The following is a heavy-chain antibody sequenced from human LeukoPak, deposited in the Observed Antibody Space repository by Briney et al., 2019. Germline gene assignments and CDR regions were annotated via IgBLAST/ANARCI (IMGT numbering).Heavy chain of an antibody. J-gene: IGHJ3*02. CDR1: GDSISSGDYY. Sequence: SQTLSLTCTVSGDSISSGDYYWSWIRQPAGNGLEWIGRIFSSGSTNYNPSLKSRVTISVDTSKNQFSLKLSSVTAADTAVYFCARGPYSYDSSGAFDIWGQGTMVTVSS. CDR2: IFSSGST. CDR3: ARGPYSYDSSGAFDI. V-gene: IGHV4-61*02. D-gene: IGHD3-22*01.